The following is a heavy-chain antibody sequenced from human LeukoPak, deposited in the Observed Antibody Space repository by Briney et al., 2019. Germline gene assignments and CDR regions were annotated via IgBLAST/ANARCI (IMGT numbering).Heavy chain of an antibody. CDR3: AKDPSSLVVITKRGDAFDI. Sequence: PGGSLTLSCAASGFSFSGYSMSWVRQAPGKGLEWVSSITSSSSFLYYTDSVKGRFTVSRDNAKNLLYLQMNSLRAEDTAVYYCAKDPSSLVVITKRGDAFDIWGQGTMVTVSS. V-gene: IGHV3-21*04. D-gene: IGHD3-22*01. CDR1: GFSFSGYS. CDR2: ITSSSSFL. J-gene: IGHJ3*02.